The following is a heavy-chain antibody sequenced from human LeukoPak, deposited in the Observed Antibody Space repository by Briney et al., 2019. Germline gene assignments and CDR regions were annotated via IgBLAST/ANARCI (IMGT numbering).Heavy chain of an antibody. Sequence: GVPLRLSFAASGFTFINYAMTWVRQAPAKGLVWVSFISGSGSNTDYADSVKGRFTISRDNAKNSLYLQMNSLRAEDTAVYYCARVDRYSSSPSSFDNWGQGTLVTVSS. CDR3: ARVDRYSSSPSSFDN. V-gene: IGHV3-23*01. D-gene: IGHD6-13*01. CDR2: ISGSGSNT. J-gene: IGHJ4*02. CDR1: GFTFINYA.